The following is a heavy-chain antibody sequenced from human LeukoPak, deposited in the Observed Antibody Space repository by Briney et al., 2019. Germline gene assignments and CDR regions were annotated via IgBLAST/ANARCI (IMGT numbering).Heavy chain of an antibody. D-gene: IGHD1-7*01. CDR1: GYTFTAYF. CDR2: INPSGGST. J-gene: IGHJ3*02. Sequence: ASVKVSCKASGYTFTAYFIHWVRQAPGQGLEWMGIINPSGGSTSYAQKFQGRVTMTRDTSTSTVYMELSSLRSEDTAVYYCARDQDWNYAFDIWGQGTMVTVSS. CDR3: ARDQDWNYAFDI. V-gene: IGHV1-46*01.